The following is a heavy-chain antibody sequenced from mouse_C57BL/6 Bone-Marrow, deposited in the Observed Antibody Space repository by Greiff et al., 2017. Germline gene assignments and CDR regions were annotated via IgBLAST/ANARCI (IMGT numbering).Heavy chain of an antibody. CDR1: GYTFTSYW. Sequence: VQLQQPGAELVMPGASVKLSCKASGYTFTSYWMHWVKQRPGQGLEWIGEIDPSDSYTNYNQKFKGKFTLTVDKSSSSAYMQLSSLTSEDSAVYYWARGVVLALYWYFDVWGTGTTVTVSS. J-gene: IGHJ1*03. D-gene: IGHD1-1*01. CDR3: ARGVVLALYWYFDV. CDR2: IDPSDSYT. V-gene: IGHV1-69*01.